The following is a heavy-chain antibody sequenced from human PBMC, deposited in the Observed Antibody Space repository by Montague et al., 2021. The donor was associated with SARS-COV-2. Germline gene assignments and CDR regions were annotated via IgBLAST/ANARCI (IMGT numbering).Heavy chain of an antibody. CDR1: GGSIIRDDYY. J-gene: IGHJ5*02. Sequence: TLSLTCTVSGGSIIRDDYYWNWIRQPPGKGLEWIGYIFYSGTTYYNPSLRGRVTISVDTSRNQCSLKLGAVTAADTAVYYCVRRGRPPLGGLDPWGQGTLVTVSS. CDR3: VRRGRPPLGGLDP. CDR2: IFYSGTT. V-gene: IGHV4-30-4*08.